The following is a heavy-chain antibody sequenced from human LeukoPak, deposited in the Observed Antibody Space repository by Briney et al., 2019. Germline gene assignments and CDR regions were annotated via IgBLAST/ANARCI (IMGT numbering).Heavy chain of an antibody. CDR3: ARDGEQWELLKAFDI. CDR2: INPNSGGT. D-gene: IGHD1-26*01. Sequence: ASVKVSCKASGHTFTGYYMHWVRQAPGQGLEWMGWINPNSGGTNYAQKFQGRVTMTRDTSISTAYMELSRLRSDDTAVYYCARDGEQWELLKAFDIWGQGTMVTVSS. CDR1: GHTFTGYY. J-gene: IGHJ3*02. V-gene: IGHV1-2*02.